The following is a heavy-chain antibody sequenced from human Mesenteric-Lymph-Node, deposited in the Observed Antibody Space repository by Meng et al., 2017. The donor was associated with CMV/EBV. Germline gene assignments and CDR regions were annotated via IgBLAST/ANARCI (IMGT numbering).Heavy chain of an antibody. CDR2: ISPDTVAT. Sequence: ASVKVSCKASGYTFTGYYMHWVRQAPGKGLEWMGRISPDTVATNYAQKFQGRVTMTRDSSISTVYMELNSLRSDDTAVYYCAREEPSLTSPLMDVWGQGTTVTVSS. CDR3: AREEPSLTSPLMDV. D-gene: IGHD1-26*01. V-gene: IGHV1-2*02. J-gene: IGHJ6*02. CDR1: GYTFTGYY.